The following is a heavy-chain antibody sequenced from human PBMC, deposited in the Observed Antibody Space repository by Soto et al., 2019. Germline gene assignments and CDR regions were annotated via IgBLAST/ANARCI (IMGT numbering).Heavy chain of an antibody. CDR2: IYHTGST. J-gene: IGHJ4*02. V-gene: IGHV4-30-4*08. CDR1: GGSISTVGHY. Sequence: SLTCSVSGGSISTVGHYWTWIRQPPGKGLEWIGSIYHTGSTYYSKSLRSRLTMSVDTSKSQFSLKLSSVTAADTAVYYCAREGYYDSSGTMPYFDYWGQGTLVTVSS. D-gene: IGHD3-22*01. CDR3: AREGYYDSSGTMPYFDY.